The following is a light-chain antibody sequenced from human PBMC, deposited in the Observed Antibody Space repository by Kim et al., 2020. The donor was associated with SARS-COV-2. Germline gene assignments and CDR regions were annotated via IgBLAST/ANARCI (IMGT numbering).Light chain of an antibody. CDR2: GAS. CDR1: QSVKSS. V-gene: IGKV3-15*01. Sequence: SVAPGESATLSCRARQSVKSSLSWYQQKPGQAPRLLIYGASTRATDTPVRFSASGSGTEFTLTISGLQSEDSAVYYCQQYVAWRTFGQGTKVEIK. J-gene: IGKJ1*01. CDR3: QQYVAWRT.